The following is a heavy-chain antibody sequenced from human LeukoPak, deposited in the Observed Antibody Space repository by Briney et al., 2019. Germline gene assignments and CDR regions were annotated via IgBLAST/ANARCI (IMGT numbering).Heavy chain of an antibody. Sequence: RPGGSLRLSCAASGFIFSSYWMSWVRQAPGKGLEWVANIKQDGSEKYYVDSVKGRFTISRDNAKNSLYLQMNSLRAEDTAVYYCARVYYYYYYMDVWGKGTTVTISS. J-gene: IGHJ6*03. CDR3: ARVYYYYYYMDV. CDR1: GFIFSSYW. V-gene: IGHV3-7*01. CDR2: IKQDGSEK.